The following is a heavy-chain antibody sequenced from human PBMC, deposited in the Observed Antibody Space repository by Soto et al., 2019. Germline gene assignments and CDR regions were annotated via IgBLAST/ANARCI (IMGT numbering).Heavy chain of an antibody. CDR1: GFTFDDYA. Sequence: EVQLVESGGGLVQPGRSLRLSCAASGFTFDDYAMHWVRQAPGKGLEWVSGISWNSGSIGYADSVKGRFTISRDNAKNSLYLRMYSLRAEDTALYYCATSPHYDFWSGHQTRFDYWGQGTLVTVSS. CDR2: ISWNSGSI. D-gene: IGHD3-3*01. V-gene: IGHV3-9*01. CDR3: ATSPHYDFWSGHQTRFDY. J-gene: IGHJ4*02.